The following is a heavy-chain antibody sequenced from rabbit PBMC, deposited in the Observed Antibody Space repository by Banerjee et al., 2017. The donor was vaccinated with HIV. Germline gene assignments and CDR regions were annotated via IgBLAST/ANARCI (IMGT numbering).Heavy chain of an antibody. CDR3: ARDGGYVGDGHTFNL. Sequence: QEQLVESGGGLVTLGGSLKLSCKASGIDFSSYGISWVRQAPGKGLEWIACMWTDGSGSTDYASWAKGRFTVSKSSSTTVTLQMTSLTVADTATYFCARDGGYVGDGHTFNLWGPGTLVTVS. CDR2: MWTDGSGST. D-gene: IGHD4-2*01. V-gene: IGHV1S45*01. CDR1: GIDFSSYG. J-gene: IGHJ4*01.